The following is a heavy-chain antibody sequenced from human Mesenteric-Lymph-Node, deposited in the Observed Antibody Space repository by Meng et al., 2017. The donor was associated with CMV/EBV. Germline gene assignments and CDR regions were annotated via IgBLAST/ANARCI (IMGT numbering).Heavy chain of an antibody. Sequence: LTCAASGASISSSSWWSWVRQPPGKGLEWIGEIYHSGSTNYNPSLKSRVTISVDKSKSQFSLKLSSVTAADTAVYYCARGYYRYYFDFWGQGTLVTVSS. CDR3: ARGYYRYYFDF. D-gene: IGHD3-22*01. CDR1: GASISSSSW. J-gene: IGHJ4*02. CDR2: IYHSGST. V-gene: IGHV4-4*02.